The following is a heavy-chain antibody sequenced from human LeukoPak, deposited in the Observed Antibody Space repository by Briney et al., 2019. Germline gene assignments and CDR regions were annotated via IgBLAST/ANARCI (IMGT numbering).Heavy chain of an antibody. CDR2: INHSGST. D-gene: IGHD3-22*01. V-gene: IGHV4-34*01. CDR3: ASVSYDSSGYYTGFDY. Sequence: PSETLFLTCAVYGGSFSGYYWSWIRQPPGKGLEWIGEINHSGSTNYNPSLKSRVTISVDTSKNQFSLKLSSVTAADTAVYYCASVSYDSSGYYTGFDYWGQGALVTVSS. CDR1: GGSFSGYY. J-gene: IGHJ4*02.